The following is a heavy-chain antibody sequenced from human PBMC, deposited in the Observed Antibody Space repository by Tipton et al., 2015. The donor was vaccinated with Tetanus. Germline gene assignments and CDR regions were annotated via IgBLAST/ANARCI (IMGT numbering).Heavy chain of an antibody. V-gene: IGHV4-59*01. CDR3: ARATNWLGRDFDY. Sequence: TLSLTCTVSGGSISPFYWNWIRQSPGKGLEWIGYIYYSGNTNYNPSLKSRVTMSVDTSKNQFSLKLNSVTAADTAVYYCARATNWLGRDFDYWGQGPLVTVSS. CDR1: GGSISPFY. CDR2: IYYSGNT. D-gene: IGHD7-27*01. J-gene: IGHJ4*02.